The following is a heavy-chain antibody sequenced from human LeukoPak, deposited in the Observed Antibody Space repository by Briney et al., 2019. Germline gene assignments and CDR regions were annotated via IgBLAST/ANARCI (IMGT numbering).Heavy chain of an antibody. V-gene: IGHV5-51*01. J-gene: IGHJ4*02. CDR1: GYTFSSYW. CDR2: ICPGDSDT. Sequence: PGESLKISCKGSGYTFSSYWIGWVRQMPGKGLEWMGIICPGDSDTRYSPSLQGQVTISVDTSIGTAYLQWSSLKASDTAIYYCARQNDFRLDYWGQGTLVTVSS. CDR3: ARQNDFRLDY. D-gene: IGHD3-3*01.